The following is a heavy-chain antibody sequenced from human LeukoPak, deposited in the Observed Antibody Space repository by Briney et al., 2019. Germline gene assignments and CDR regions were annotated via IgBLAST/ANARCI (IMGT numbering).Heavy chain of an antibody. J-gene: IGHJ4*02. D-gene: IGHD3-10*01. CDR2: INLNSGGT. CDR1: GYTFSDYF. Sequence: ASVKVSCKTSGYTFSDYFMYWVRQAPGQGLEWMGWINLNSGGTNYAQKFQGRVTMTRDTSISTAYMEVSRLRSDDTAVYYCARVYGDHYGSGVIDYWGQGTLVTVSS. CDR3: ARVYGDHYGSGVIDY. V-gene: IGHV1-2*02.